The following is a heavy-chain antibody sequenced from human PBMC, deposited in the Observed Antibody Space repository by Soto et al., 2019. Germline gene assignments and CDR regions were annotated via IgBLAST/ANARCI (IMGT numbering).Heavy chain of an antibody. J-gene: IGHJ4*02. CDR1: GGTLSNYA. V-gene: IGHV1-69*06. CDR3: ARGGFSSSWSFDY. CDR2: IMATFGPA. D-gene: IGHD6-13*01. Sequence: SVKVSCKASGGTLSNYAISWVRQAPGQGLEWMGGIMATFGPANSAQKFQGRVRIIADKSTDTAYLELSSLRSEDTAVYCARGGFSSSWSFDYWGQGNLVTVSS.